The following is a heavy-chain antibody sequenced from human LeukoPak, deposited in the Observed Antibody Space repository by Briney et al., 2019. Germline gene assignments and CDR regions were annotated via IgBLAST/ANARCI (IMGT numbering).Heavy chain of an antibody. J-gene: IGHJ3*02. CDR2: INHSGST. V-gene: IGHV4-34*01. D-gene: IGHD3-3*01. CDR1: GGSFGGYY. Sequence: SETLSLTCAVYGGSFGGYYWSWIRQPPGKGLEWIGEINHSGSTNYNPSLKSRVTISVDTSKNQFSLKLSSVTAADTAVYYCARGRLPRNYDFWSGPLYAFDIWGQGTMVTVSS. CDR3: ARGRLPRNYDFWSGPLYAFDI.